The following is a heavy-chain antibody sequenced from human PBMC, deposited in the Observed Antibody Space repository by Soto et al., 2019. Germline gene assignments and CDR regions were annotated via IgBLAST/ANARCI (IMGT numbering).Heavy chain of an antibody. V-gene: IGHV4-34*01. Sequence: SETLSLTCAVLGGSFSGYFWSWVRQPPGRGLDWIGEIDHSGSTNYNPSLKSRVTISVDTSKNQFSLKLSSVTAADTAVYYCARGRHFYGIDYWGQGDLVT. CDR3: ARGRHFYGIDY. CDR1: GGSFSGYF. J-gene: IGHJ4*02. CDR2: IDHSGST. D-gene: IGHD3-10*01.